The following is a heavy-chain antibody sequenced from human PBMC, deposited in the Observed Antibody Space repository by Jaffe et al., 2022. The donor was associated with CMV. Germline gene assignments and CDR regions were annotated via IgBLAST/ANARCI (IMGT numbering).Heavy chain of an antibody. Sequence: QVRLVQSGAAVKNPGASVKVSCNIVDYNLNELSLHWVRQSPVKGLEWMGGFDPEDGKIIYAQKFQGRVTMIEDTSADAAYMELSSLTSEDTAVYYCATWLVAHNEKKDVPTPRFDFWGQGTLVTVSS. D-gene: IGHD3-10*01. CDR3: ATWLVAHNEKKDVPTPRFDF. V-gene: IGHV1-24*01. CDR1: DYNLNELS. CDR2: FDPEDGKI. J-gene: IGHJ4*02.